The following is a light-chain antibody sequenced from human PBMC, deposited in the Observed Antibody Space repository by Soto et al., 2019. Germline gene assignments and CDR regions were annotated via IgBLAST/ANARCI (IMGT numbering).Light chain of an antibody. V-gene: IGKV3-20*01. CDR1: QTVRNNY. CDR3: QQYGSSPT. J-gene: IGKJ1*01. CDR2: AAS. Sequence: EIVLTQSPGTLSLSPGERATLSCRASQTVRNNYLAWYQQKPGRAPRLVIYAASSRAAGIPDSFSGSGSGTDFTLTISRLEPEDFAVYYCQQYGSSPTFGQGTKVDI.